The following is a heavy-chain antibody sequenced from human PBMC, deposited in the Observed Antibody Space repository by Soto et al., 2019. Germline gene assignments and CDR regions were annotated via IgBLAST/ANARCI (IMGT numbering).Heavy chain of an antibody. Sequence: GASVKVSCKASGYTFTRYYMHWVRQAPGRGLEWMGIINPSGGSTSYAQKFQGRVTMTRDTSTSTVYMELSSLRSEDTTVYYCARGGYSYGSRDYYYYGMDVWGQGTTVTVSS. J-gene: IGHJ6*02. CDR3: ARGGYSYGSRDYYYYGMDV. D-gene: IGHD5-18*01. CDR1: GYTFTRYY. CDR2: INPSGGST. V-gene: IGHV1-46*01.